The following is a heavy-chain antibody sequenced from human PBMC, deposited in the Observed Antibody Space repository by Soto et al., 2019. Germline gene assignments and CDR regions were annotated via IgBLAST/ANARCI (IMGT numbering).Heavy chain of an antibody. V-gene: IGHV1-3*01. CDR3: ARTMVRGVILAVGY. D-gene: IGHD3-10*01. Sequence: QVQLVQSGAEVKKPGASVKVSCKASGYTFTSYAMHWVRQAPGQRLEWMGWINAGNGNTKYSQKFQGRVTITRDTSASTAYMELSRLRSEDTAVYYCARTMVRGVILAVGYWGQGTLVTVSS. CDR1: GYTFTSYA. J-gene: IGHJ4*02. CDR2: INAGNGNT.